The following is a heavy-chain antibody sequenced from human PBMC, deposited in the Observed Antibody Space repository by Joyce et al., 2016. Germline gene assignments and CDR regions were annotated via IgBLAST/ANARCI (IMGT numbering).Heavy chain of an antibody. V-gene: IGHV3-15*01. J-gene: IGHJ3*02. Sequence: VLLVESGGGLVKPGGSLRLSCAASGFTFSNTCMTWVRQDPGKGLEWVGRIKSKTDGGTTDYAAPVKARFTISRDDSKNTLYLQMHGLKTEDTAVYYCSTNTVLGDAFDIWGQGTMVSVSS. CDR3: STNTVLGDAFDI. D-gene: IGHD4-17*01. CDR1: GFTFSNTC. CDR2: IKSKTDGGTT.